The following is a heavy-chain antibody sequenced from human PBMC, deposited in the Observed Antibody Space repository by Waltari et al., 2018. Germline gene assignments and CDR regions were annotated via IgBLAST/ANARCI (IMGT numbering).Heavy chain of an antibody. D-gene: IGHD2-15*01. CDR1: GFPFSSYA. CDR3: AKEDRTSGHFDY. V-gene: IGHV3-30*18. Sequence: QVQLVESGGGVVQPGRSLRLSCAASGFPFSSYALPWVRQAPGKGLEWVAVMSYDGSNKYYADSVKGRFTISRDNSKSTLYLQINSLRAEDTAVYYCAKEDRTSGHFDYWGQGTLVTVSS. J-gene: IGHJ4*02. CDR2: MSYDGSNK.